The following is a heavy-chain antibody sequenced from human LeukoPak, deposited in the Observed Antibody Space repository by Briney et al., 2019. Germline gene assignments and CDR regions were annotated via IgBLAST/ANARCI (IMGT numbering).Heavy chain of an antibody. Sequence: SETLSLTCTVSGVSITAYYWSWIRQSAENGLEWIGRIYSGESVYATETAFYNPSLESRVTMSADTSKNQVSLKLKSVTAADTAVYYCARDPTTVPTIFDFWGQGILVTVSS. CDR2: IYSGESVYATETA. CDR1: GVSITAYY. V-gene: IGHV4-4*07. J-gene: IGHJ4*02. CDR3: ARDPTTVPTIFDF.